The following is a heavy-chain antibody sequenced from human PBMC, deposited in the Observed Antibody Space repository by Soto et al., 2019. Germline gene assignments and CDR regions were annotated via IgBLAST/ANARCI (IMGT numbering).Heavy chain of an antibody. CDR3: AKDPRYYYGSAPGGGFDI. Sequence: PGGSLRLSCAASGFTFSSYAMSWVRQAPAKGLEWVSAVSGTGGSTYQADSVKGRFTISRDNSKNTLYLQMNSLRAEDTAVYYCAKDPRYYYGSAPGGGFDIWGQGTMVTVSS. CDR2: VSGTGGST. D-gene: IGHD3-10*01. CDR1: GFTFSSYA. V-gene: IGHV3-23*01. J-gene: IGHJ3*02.